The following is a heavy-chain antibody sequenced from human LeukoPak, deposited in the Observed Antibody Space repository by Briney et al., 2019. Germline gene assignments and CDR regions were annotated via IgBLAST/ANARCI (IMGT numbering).Heavy chain of an antibody. J-gene: IGHJ4*02. V-gene: IGHV3-64D*06. CDR1: GFTFSSYS. Sequence: PGGSLRLSSSASGFTFSSYSMHWVRQPPRKGLEYVSAISSNGGGTNYADSVKGRFTISRDNSKNTLSLQMSSLRDEDTAVYYCVKYSGYADVWGQGTLVTVSS. D-gene: IGHD5-12*01. CDR2: ISSNGGGT. CDR3: VKYSGYADV.